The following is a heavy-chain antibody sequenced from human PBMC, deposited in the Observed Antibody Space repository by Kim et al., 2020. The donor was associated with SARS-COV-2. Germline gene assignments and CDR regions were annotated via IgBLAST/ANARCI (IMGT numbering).Heavy chain of an antibody. CDR3: ARGLTMVRGVIRGLGY. V-gene: IGHV1-2*06. D-gene: IGHD3-10*01. CDR2: INPNSGGT. Sequence: ASVKVSCKASGYTFTGNCMHWVRQAPGQGLEWMGRINPNSGGTNYAQKFQGRVTMTRDTSISTAYMELSRLRSDDTAVYYCARGLTMVRGVIRGLGYWGQRTLVTLSS. CDR1: GYTFTGNC. J-gene: IGHJ4*02.